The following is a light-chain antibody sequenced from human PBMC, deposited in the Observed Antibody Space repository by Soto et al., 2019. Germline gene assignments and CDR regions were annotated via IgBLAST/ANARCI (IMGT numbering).Light chain of an antibody. CDR1: RTVSSRY. Sequence: EIVLTQSPDTLSLSPGERATLSCRASRTVSSRYLAWYQQKPGQAPRLLIYGASSRATGIPDRFSASGSGTDFTLTISRLEPEDFAVYYCQQYGSSPRTFGQGTKVEIK. J-gene: IGKJ1*01. CDR3: QQYGSSPRT. V-gene: IGKV3-20*01. CDR2: GAS.